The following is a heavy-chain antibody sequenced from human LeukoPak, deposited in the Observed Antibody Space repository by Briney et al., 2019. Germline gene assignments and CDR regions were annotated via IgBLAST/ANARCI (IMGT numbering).Heavy chain of an antibody. CDR3: AKSYDFWSGYSSH. J-gene: IGHJ4*02. CDR2: ISGSGGST. Sequence: PSETLSLTCTVSGGSISSSSYYWGWIRQAPGKGLEWVSAISGSGGSTYYADSVKGRFTISRDNSKNTLYLQMNSLRAEDTAVYYCAKSYDFWSGYSSHWGQGTLVTVSS. V-gene: IGHV3-23*01. D-gene: IGHD3-3*01. CDR1: GGSISSSSYY.